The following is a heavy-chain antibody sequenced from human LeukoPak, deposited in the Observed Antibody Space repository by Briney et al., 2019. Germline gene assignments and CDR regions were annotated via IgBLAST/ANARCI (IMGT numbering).Heavy chain of an antibody. D-gene: IGHD2-2*01. CDR3: ARGVVVVPAATTYYYYYGMDV. J-gene: IGHJ6*02. Sequence: SETLSLTCIVAGGSVTNTKYYWGWIRQPPGKGLEWIGEINHSGSTNYNPSLKSRVTISVDTSKNQFSLKLSSVTAADTAVYYCARGVVVVPAATTYYYYYGMDVWGQGTTVTVSS. V-gene: IGHV4-39*07. CDR2: INHSGST. CDR1: GGSVTNTKYY.